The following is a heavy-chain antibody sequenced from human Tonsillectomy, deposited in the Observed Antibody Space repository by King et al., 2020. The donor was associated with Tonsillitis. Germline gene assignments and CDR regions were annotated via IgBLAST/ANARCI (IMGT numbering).Heavy chain of an antibody. CDR2: IKQDGSEK. Sequence: VQLVESGGGLVQPGGSLRLSCAASGFTFSSYWMSWVRQAPRKGLEWVANIKQDGSEKNYVDSVKGRCTISRDNAKNSLYLQMNSLRAEDTAVYYCARGRGYSGYNPFWGQGTLVTVSS. CDR3: ARGRGYSGYNPF. D-gene: IGHD5-12*01. CDR1: GFTFSSYW. V-gene: IGHV3-7*01. J-gene: IGHJ4*02.